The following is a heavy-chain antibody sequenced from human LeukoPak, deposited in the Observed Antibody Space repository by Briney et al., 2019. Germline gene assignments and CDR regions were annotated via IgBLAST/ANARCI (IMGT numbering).Heavy chain of an antibody. CDR1: GGSISSGSYY. D-gene: IGHD5-24*01. V-gene: IGHV4-61*02. CDR2: IYTSGST. J-gene: IGHJ4*02. Sequence: SETLSLTCTVSGGSISSGSYYWSWIRQPAGKGLEWIGRIYTSGSTNYNPSLKSRVTISLDTSKNQFSLRLNSVTAADTAVYYCAKDRDGYNFRFDYWGQGTLVTVSS. CDR3: AKDRDGYNFRFDY.